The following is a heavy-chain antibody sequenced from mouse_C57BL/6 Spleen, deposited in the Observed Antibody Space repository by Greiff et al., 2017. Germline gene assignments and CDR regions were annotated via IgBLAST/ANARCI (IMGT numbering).Heavy chain of an antibody. D-gene: IGHD2-1*01. CDR2: IDPETGGT. V-gene: IGHV1-15*01. CDR1: GYTFTDYE. CDR3: TRSGGNYVSDY. J-gene: IGHJ2*01. Sequence: VQLQQSGAELVRPGASVTLSCKASGYTFTDYEMHWVKQTPVHGLEWIGAIDPETGGTAYNQKFKGKAILTADKSSSTAYMELRSLTSEDSAVYYCTRSGGNYVSDYWGQGTTLTVSS.